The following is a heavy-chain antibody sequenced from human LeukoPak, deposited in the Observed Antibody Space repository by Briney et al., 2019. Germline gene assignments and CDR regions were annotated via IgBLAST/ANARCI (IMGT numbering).Heavy chain of an antibody. Sequence: ASVKVSCKASGGTFSSYAISWVRQAPGQGLEWMGRIVPILGIANYAQKFQGRVTITADKSTSTAYMELSSLRSEDTAVYYCARSLYYYDSSAHAFDIWGQGTMVTVSS. D-gene: IGHD3-22*01. CDR2: IVPILGIA. V-gene: IGHV1-69*04. CDR3: ARSLYYYDSSAHAFDI. CDR1: GGTFSSYA. J-gene: IGHJ3*02.